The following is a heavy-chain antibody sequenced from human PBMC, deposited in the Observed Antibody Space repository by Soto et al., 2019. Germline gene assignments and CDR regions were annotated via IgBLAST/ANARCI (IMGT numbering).Heavy chain of an antibody. Sequence: QVTSKESGPVLVKPTEPLTLTCTVSGISLSNSRMGVSCIRQPPGKALEWLAHIFANDEKSYSTSLKSRLTISKHTSKSQVVLTMTNMDPGDTATYYCARSLLRFSFDYWGQGTLVTVSS. CDR3: ARSLLRFSFDY. CDR1: GISLSNSRMG. D-gene: IGHD4-17*01. V-gene: IGHV2-26*01. J-gene: IGHJ4*02. CDR2: IFANDEK.